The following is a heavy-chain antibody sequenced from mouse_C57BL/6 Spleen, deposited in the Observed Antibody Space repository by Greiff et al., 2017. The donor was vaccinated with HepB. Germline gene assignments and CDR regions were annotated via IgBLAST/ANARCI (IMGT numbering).Heavy chain of an antibody. D-gene: IGHD2-4*01. V-gene: IGHV3-6*01. CDR3: ARDNYDYDGWYFDV. J-gene: IGHJ1*03. CDR1: GYSITSGYY. CDR2: ISYDGSN. Sequence: DVQLQESGPGLVKPSQSLSLTCSVTGYSITSGYYWNWIRQFPGNKLEWMGYISYDGSNNYNPSLKNRISITRDTSKNQFFLKLNSVTTEDTATYYCARDNYDYDGWYFDVWGTGTTVTVSS.